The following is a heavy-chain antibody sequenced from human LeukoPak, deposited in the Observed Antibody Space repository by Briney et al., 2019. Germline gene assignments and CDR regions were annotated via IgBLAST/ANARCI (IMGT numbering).Heavy chain of an antibody. CDR1: GGSFSGYY. D-gene: IGHD5-24*01. J-gene: IGHJ4*02. V-gene: IGHV4-34*01. CDR3: ARGFKEMATPTRFRGRSFDY. Sequence: SETLSLTCAVYGGSFSGYYWSWIRQPPGKGLEWIGEINHSGSTNYNPSLKSRVTISVDTSKNQFSLKLSSVTAADTAVYYCARGFKEMATPTRFRGRSFDYWGQGTLVTVSS. CDR2: INHSGST.